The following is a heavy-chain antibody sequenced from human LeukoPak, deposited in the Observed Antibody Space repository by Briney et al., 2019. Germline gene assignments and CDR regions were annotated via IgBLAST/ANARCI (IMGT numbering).Heavy chain of an antibody. V-gene: IGHV3-33*03. CDR3: ATPPYDSSGYYC. D-gene: IGHD3-22*01. CDR1: GFTFSSYG. CDR2: IWYDGSNK. Sequence: GRSLRLSCAASGFTFSSYGMHWVRQAPGKGLEWVAVIWYDGSNKYYADSVKGRFTISRDNAKNSLYLQMNSLRAEDTAVYYCATPPYDSSGYYCWGQGTLVTVSS. J-gene: IGHJ4*02.